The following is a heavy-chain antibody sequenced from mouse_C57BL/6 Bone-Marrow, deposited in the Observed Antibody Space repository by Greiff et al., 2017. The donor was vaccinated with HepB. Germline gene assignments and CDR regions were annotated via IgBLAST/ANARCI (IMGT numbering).Heavy chain of an antibody. D-gene: IGHD1-1*01. CDR3: AREGAAGGYYCGSSYCYCGV. Sequence: QVQLQQPGAELVKPGASVKLSCKASGYTFTSYWMHWVKQRPGQGLEWIGMIHPNSGSTNYNEKFKSKATLTVDKSSSTAYMQLSSLTAEDSAVYCCAREGAAGGYYCGSSYCYCGVWGTGTAVTVSS. V-gene: IGHV1-64*01. CDR1: GYTFTSYW. J-gene: IGHJ1*03. CDR2: IHPNSGST.